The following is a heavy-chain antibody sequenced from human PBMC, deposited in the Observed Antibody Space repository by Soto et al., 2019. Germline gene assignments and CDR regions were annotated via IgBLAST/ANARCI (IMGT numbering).Heavy chain of an antibody. CDR3: ARAREPYYAFWSGYYTLGGIYYFDY. Sequence: SETLSLTCTVSGGSISSGGYYWSWIRQPPGKGLEWIGYIYYSGSTYYNPSLKSRVTISVDTSKNQFSLKLSSVTAADTAVYYCARAREPYYAFWSGYYTLGGIYYFDYWGQGTLVTVSS. CDR2: IYYSGST. CDR1: GGSISSGGYY. J-gene: IGHJ4*02. D-gene: IGHD3-3*01. V-gene: IGHV4-31*03.